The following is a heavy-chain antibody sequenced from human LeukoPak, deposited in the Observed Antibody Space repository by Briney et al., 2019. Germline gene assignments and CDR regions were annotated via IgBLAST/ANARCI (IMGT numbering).Heavy chain of an antibody. V-gene: IGHV4-39*01. CDR1: GGSISSSSYY. CDR2: IYYSGST. CDR3: ARHHDCSSTSCYRGTGNPIYWYFDL. Sequence: SETLSLTCTVSGGSISSSSYYWGWIRQPPGKELEWIVSIYYSGSTYYNPSLKSRVTISVDTSKNQSSLKLSFVTAAHMAVYYRARHHDCSSTSCYRGTGNPIYWYFDLWGRGTLVTVSS. D-gene: IGHD2-2*02. J-gene: IGHJ2*01.